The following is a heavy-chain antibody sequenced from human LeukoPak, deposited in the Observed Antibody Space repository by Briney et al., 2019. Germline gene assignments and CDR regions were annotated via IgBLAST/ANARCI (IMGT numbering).Heavy chain of an antibody. D-gene: IGHD6-6*01. CDR3: ARVPYSSSPSFYYYYYMDV. Sequence: ASVKVSCKASGGTFSSYAISWVRQAPGQGLEWMGWISAYNGNTNYAQKLQGRVTMTTDTSTSTAYMELRSLRSDDTAVYYCARVPYSSSPSFYYYYYMDVWGKGTTVTVSS. V-gene: IGHV1-18*01. J-gene: IGHJ6*03. CDR2: ISAYNGNT. CDR1: GGTFSSYA.